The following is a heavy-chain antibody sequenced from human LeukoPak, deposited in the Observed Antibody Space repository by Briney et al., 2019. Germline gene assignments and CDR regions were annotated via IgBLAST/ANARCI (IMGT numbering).Heavy chain of an antibody. V-gene: IGHV4-61*01. D-gene: IGHD1-14*01. CDR1: GGSVSSGSYY. CDR3: ARTNYYYGMDV. CDR2: IFYSGST. J-gene: IGHJ6*02. Sequence: SETLSITCTVSGGSVSSGSYYWSWIRQPPGKGLEWMGYIFYSGSTNYNPSLKSRVTISVDTSRNQFSLKLSSVTAADTAVYYCARTNYYYGMDVWGQGTTVTVSS.